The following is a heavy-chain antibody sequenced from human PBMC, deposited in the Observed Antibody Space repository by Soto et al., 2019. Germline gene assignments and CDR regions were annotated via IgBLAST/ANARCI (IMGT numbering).Heavy chain of an antibody. CDR3: ARRATTDYYYGMDV. CDR1: GGTFSSYA. CDR2: IIPIFGTT. D-gene: IGHD1-26*01. V-gene: IGHV1-69*05. Sequence: GASVKVSCKASGGTFSSYAISWVRQAPGQGLEWMGGIIPIFGTTNYAQKFQGRVTITRDTSASTAYMELSSLRSEDTAVYYCARRATTDYYYGMDVWGQGTTVTVSS. J-gene: IGHJ6*02.